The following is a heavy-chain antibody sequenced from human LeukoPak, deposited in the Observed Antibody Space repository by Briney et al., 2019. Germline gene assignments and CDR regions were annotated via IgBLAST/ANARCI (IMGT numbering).Heavy chain of an antibody. Sequence: SETLSLTCTVSGGSISDYYWTWIRQSPGKGLEWIGYIYYSGSTSYNPSLESRVTISVDTSKDQFSLKVNSVTAADTATYFCARQTFPSMFIVFWGQGALVTVSS. J-gene: IGHJ4*02. CDR2: IYYSGST. CDR1: GGSISDYY. D-gene: IGHD2-21*01. CDR3: ARQTFPSMFIVF. V-gene: IGHV4-59*08.